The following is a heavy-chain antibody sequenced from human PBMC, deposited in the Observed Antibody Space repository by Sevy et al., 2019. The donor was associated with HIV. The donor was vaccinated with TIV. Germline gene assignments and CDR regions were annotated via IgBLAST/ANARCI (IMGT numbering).Heavy chain of an antibody. CDR2: ISNSGTTI. V-gene: IGHV3-48*03. D-gene: IGHD4-17*01. J-gene: IGHJ4*02. CDR1: GFSFSSYE. CDR3: ARDLPPSATTVAHVDC. Sequence: GGSLRLSCAASGFSFSSYEMNWVRQAPGKGLEWVSYISNSGTTISYSDSVRGRFTISRDNARNLLYLQMNSLRAEDTAVYYCARDLPPSATTVAHVDCWGQGTLVTVSS.